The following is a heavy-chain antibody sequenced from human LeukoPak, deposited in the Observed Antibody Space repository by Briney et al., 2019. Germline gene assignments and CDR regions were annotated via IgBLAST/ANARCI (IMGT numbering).Heavy chain of an antibody. CDR2: IYYSGST. CDR3: ASHSIAVAGALEY. Sequence: SETLSLTCTVSGGSISSSSYYWGWIRQPPGKGLERIGSIYYSGSTYYNPSLKSRVTISVDTSKNQFSLKLSSVTAADTAVYYCASHSIAVAGALEYWGQGTLVTVSS. J-gene: IGHJ4*02. V-gene: IGHV4-39*01. CDR1: GGSISSSSYY. D-gene: IGHD6-19*01.